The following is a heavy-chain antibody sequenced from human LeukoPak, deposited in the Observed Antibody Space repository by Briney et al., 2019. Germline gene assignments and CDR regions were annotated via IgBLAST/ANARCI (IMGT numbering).Heavy chain of an antibody. J-gene: IGHJ3*02. Sequence: SQTLSLTRTVSGGSISSGDYYWSWIRQPPGKGREWIGYIYYSGSTYYNPSLKSRVTISVDTSKNQFSLKLSSVTAADTAVYYCARERVVPAATSDAFDIWGQGTMFTVSS. CDR3: ARERVVPAATSDAFDI. CDR1: GGSISSGDYY. V-gene: IGHV4-30-4*08. CDR2: IYYSGST. D-gene: IGHD2-2*01.